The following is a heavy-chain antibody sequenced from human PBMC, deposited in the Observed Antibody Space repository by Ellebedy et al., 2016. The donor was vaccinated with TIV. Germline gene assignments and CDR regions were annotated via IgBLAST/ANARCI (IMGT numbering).Heavy chain of an antibody. D-gene: IGHD2-21*02. V-gene: IGHV3-30*03. J-gene: IGHJ4*02. CDR2: ISYDGSNK. CDR3: ARGQLRCGGDCYSLPRYYFDY. Sequence: PGGSLRLSCAASGFTVSSYGVHWVRQAPGKGLEWVAVISYDGSNKFYADSVKGRFTISRDNSKNTLYLQMNSLRAEDTAVYYCARGQLRCGGDCYSLPRYYFDYWGQGTLVTVSS. CDR1: GFTVSSYG.